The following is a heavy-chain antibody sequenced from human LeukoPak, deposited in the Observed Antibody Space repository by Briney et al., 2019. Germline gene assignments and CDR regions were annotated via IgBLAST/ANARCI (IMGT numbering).Heavy chain of an antibody. D-gene: IGHD6-13*01. CDR3: ARDSWIAAAGIEVVWWFWFDP. CDR1: GGTFSSYA. V-gene: IGHV1-69*05. CDR2: IIPIFGTA. Sequence: SVKVSCKASGGTFSSYAISWVRQAPGQGLEWMGGIIPIFGTANYAQKFQGRVTITTDESTSTAYMELSSLRSEDTAVYYCARDSWIAAAGIEVVWWFWFDPWGQGTLVTVSS. J-gene: IGHJ5*02.